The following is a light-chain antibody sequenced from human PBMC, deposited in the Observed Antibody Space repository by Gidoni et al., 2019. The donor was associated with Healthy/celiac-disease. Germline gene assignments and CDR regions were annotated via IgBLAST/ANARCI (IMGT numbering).Light chain of an antibody. CDR1: PSLLHSNGYNY. CDR2: FGS. Sequence: DLVMTQSPLSLPVTPGDPASISCRSSPSLLHSNGYNYLYWYLQKPGQSPHLLFYFGSNRAYGVPDRFSGSGAGTDFTLKISRVEDEDVGVYYCMQALQTPLTFGGGTKVEIK. CDR3: MQALQTPLT. J-gene: IGKJ4*01. V-gene: IGKV2-28*01.